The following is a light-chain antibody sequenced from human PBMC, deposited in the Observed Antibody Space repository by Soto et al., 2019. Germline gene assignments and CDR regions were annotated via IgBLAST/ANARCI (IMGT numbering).Light chain of an antibody. CDR2: AAS. V-gene: IGKV1-39*01. J-gene: IGKJ1*01. Sequence: DIQMTQSPSSLSASVGDTVPITCRASQSISLFLNWYQQKPGKAPKLLIYAASSLQSGVPSRFTGNGSGTDFTLTISSLQPEDFATYYCHQTDSIPETFGQGTKVEIK. CDR3: HQTDSIPET. CDR1: QSISLF.